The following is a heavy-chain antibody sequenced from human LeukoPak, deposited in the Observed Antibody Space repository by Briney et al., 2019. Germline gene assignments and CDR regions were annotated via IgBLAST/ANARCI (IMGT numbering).Heavy chain of an antibody. D-gene: IGHD6-19*01. J-gene: IGHJ3*02. V-gene: IGHV1-8*03. CDR1: GYTFTSYD. Sequence: ASVKVSCKASGYTFTSYDINWVRQATGQGLERMGWMKPNSGNTGYAQKFQGRVTITRNTSISTAYMELSSLRSEDTAVYYCARVYSSGWYGAFDIWGQGTMVTVSS. CDR2: MKPNSGNT. CDR3: ARVYSSGWYGAFDI.